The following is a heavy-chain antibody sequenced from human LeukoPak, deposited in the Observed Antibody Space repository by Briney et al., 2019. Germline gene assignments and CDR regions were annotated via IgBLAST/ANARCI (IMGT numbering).Heavy chain of an antibody. J-gene: IGHJ4*02. Sequence: PGGSLRLSCAASGFTFSSYWMNWVRQAPGKGLEWVANIKQGGSEKYYVDSVKGRFTISRDNAKNSLYLQMNSLRAEDTAVYYCARTPDYDSSGYYFLFDYWGQGTLVTVSS. V-gene: IGHV3-7*01. D-gene: IGHD3-22*01. CDR2: IKQGGSEK. CDR1: GFTFSSYW. CDR3: ARTPDYDSSGYYFLFDY.